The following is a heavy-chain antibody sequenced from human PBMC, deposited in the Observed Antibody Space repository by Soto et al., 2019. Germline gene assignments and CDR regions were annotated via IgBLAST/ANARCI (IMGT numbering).Heavy chain of an antibody. CDR3: AKDQVVIHYYYYGMDV. V-gene: IGHV3-23*01. Sequence: GGSLRLSCAASGFTFSSYAMSWVRQAPGKGLEWVSAISGSGGSTYYADSVKGRFTISRDNSKNTLYLQMNSLRAEDMAVYYCAKDQVVIHYYYYGMDVWGQGTTVTVSS. D-gene: IGHD3-22*01. J-gene: IGHJ6*02. CDR1: GFTFSSYA. CDR2: ISGSGGST.